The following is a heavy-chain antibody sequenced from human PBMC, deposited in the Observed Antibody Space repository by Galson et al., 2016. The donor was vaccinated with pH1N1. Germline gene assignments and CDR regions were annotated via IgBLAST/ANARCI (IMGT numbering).Heavy chain of an antibody. CDR2: LYKTGST. D-gene: IGHD2-2*01. V-gene: IGHV4-4*07. CDR1: GVFISSHY. J-gene: IGHJ6*02. Sequence: ETLSLTCSVSGVFISSHYWSWIRQPAGKGLEWIGRLYKTGSTKYNPSLKSRVSMSGDKSKNQISLKLTSVTAADTAVYYCVREDIVVGEGWHRGMDAWGQGTTVTVSS. CDR3: VREDIVVGEGWHRGMDA.